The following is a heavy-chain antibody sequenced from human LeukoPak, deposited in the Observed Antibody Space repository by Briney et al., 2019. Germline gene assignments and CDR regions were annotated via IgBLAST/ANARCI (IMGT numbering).Heavy chain of an antibody. CDR2: IYPGDSDT. V-gene: IGHV5-51*01. CDR3: ARIEMATGRAFDY. Sequence: GESLKISCKGSGYSFTSYWIGWVRQMPGKGLEWMGIIYPGDSDTRYSPSFQGQVTISADKSISTACLQWSSLKASDTAMYYCARIEMATGRAFDYWGQGTLVTVSS. J-gene: IGHJ4*02. CDR1: GYSFTSYW. D-gene: IGHD5-24*01.